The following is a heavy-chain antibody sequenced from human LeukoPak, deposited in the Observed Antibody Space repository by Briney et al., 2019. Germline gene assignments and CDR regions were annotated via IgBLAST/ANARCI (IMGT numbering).Heavy chain of an antibody. CDR3: AKTLSAARGVYYFDY. V-gene: IGHV1-18*01. CDR1: GYTFTSYG. D-gene: IGHD6-6*01. Sequence: ASVKVSCKTSGYTFTSYGISWVRQAPGQGLEWMGWISVYNGNTKYAQKFQGRVTMTTDTSTSTAYMELRSLRSDDTAVYYCAKTLSAARGVYYFDYWGQGTLVTDSS. CDR2: ISVYNGNT. J-gene: IGHJ4*02.